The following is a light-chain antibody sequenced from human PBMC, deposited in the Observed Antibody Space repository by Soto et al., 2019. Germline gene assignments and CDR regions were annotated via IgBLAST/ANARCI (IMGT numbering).Light chain of an antibody. Sequence: EIVLTQSPDTLSLSPGERATLSCRARQSISTYIAWYQQKPGQAPRLLIYDASNRATGIPARFSGSGSGTDFTLTISSLEPEDFAVYYCQQGSNWPRTFGQGTKLEIK. CDR1: QSISTY. CDR3: QQGSNWPRT. J-gene: IGKJ2*01. V-gene: IGKV3-11*01. CDR2: DAS.